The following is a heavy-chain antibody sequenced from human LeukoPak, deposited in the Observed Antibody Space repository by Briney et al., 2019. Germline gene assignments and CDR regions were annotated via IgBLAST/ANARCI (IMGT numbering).Heavy chain of an antibody. V-gene: IGHV1-18*01. J-gene: IGHJ6*03. Sequence: ASVKVSFKASGYTFTSYGISWVRQAPGQGLEWMGWISAYNGNTNYAQKLKGRVTMTTDTSTSTAYMELRSLRSDDTAVYYCARDGLVVVVAARYYYYYMDVWGKGTTVTVSS. CDR2: ISAYNGNT. CDR1: GYTFTSYG. D-gene: IGHD2-15*01. CDR3: ARDGLVVVVAARYYYYYMDV.